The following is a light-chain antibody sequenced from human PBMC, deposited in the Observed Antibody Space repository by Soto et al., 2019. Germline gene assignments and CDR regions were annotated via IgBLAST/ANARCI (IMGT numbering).Light chain of an antibody. J-gene: IGKJ1*01. V-gene: IGKV3-11*01. Sequence: IVLTQSPATLSLSPGERATLSCRASQSAFKYLAWYQQKPGQAPRLLIYDTSNRATGIPARFSGSGSGADFTLTISSLEPEDFAVYYCQQHSNWPWTFGQGTKVEIK. CDR2: DTS. CDR3: QQHSNWPWT. CDR1: QSAFKY.